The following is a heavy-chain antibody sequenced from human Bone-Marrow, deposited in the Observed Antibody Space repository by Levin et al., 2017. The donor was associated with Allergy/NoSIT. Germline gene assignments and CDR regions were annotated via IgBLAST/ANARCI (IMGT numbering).Heavy chain of an antibody. D-gene: IGHD6-6*01. Sequence: GGSLRLSCAASGFTFSSYAISWVRQAPGKGLEWVSSITDRGDRAYYADSVKGRFTISRDNSKDTLNLQMNSLRADDTALYYCATIEYSSSDRSFYGLDVWGQGTLVPVSP. CDR3: ATIEYSSSDRSFYGLDV. CDR1: GFTFSSYA. V-gene: IGHV3-23*01. J-gene: IGHJ4*02. CDR2: ITDRGDRA.